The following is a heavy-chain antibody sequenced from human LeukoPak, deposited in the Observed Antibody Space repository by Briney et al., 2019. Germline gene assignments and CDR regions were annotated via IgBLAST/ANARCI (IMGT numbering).Heavy chain of an antibody. CDR3: TRGPIQLWLYHGMDV. V-gene: IGHV3-49*04. Sequence: QAGRSLRLSCTVSGFTFGDHAMSWVRQAPGKGLEWVGFIRSKTYGGTTEYAASVKGRLIISRDDSTSIAYLQMNSLKTEDTAVYYCTRGPIQLWLYHGMDVWGQGTTVTVSS. J-gene: IGHJ6*02. CDR2: IRSKTYGGTT. CDR1: GFTFGDHA. D-gene: IGHD5-18*01.